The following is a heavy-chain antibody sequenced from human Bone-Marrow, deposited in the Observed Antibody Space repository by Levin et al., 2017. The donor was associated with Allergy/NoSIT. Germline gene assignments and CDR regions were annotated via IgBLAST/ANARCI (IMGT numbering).Heavy chain of an antibody. J-gene: IGHJ3*02. D-gene: IGHD5-18*01. CDR3: ARYNYEYNALDI. CDR1: GFTFRTHD. V-gene: IGHV3-13*01. CDR2: IGTAGDT. Sequence: LSLTCAASGFTFRTHDMHWVRQGTGKGLEWVSTIGTAGDTYYPDSVRGRFTISRENAKNSLYLQMNGLSAGDTAVYYCARYNYEYNALDIWGQGTMATVSS.